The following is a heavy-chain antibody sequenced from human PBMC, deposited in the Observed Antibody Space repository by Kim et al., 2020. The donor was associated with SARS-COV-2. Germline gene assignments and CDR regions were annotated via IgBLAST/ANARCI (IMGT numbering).Heavy chain of an antibody. V-gene: IGHV3-23*01. CDR3: SRDFGDRLGAYIDDC. CDR2: ISPSGDST. Sequence: GGSLRLSCEGSGFHFSSYAMTWVRQGPGKGLEWVSAISPSGDSTYYIDSVKGRFTVSRDDSKNTVYLHMSSLRAEDTATYYCSRDFGDRLGAYIDDCWGQGTLVTVSS. D-gene: IGHD3-16*01. J-gene: IGHJ4*02. CDR1: GFHFSSYA.